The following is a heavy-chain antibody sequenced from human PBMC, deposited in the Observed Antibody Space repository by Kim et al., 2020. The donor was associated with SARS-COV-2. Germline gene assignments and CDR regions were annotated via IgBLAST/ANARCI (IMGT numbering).Heavy chain of an antibody. Sequence: SETLSLTCTVSGGSISSYYWSWIRQPPGKGLEWIGYIYYSGSTNYNPSLKSRVTISVDTSKNQFSLKLSSVTAADTAVYYCARAPRGGYDILTGYYGGAFDIWGQGTMVTVSS. CDR1: GGSISSYY. CDR2: IYYSGST. V-gene: IGHV4-59*13. D-gene: IGHD3-9*01. CDR3: ARAPRGGYDILTGYYGGAFDI. J-gene: IGHJ3*02.